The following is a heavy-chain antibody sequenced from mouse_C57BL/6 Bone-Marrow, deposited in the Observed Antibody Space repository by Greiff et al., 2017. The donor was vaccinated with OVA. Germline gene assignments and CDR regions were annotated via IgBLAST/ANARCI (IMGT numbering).Heavy chain of an antibody. CDR1: GYTFTSYW. V-gene: IGHV1-55*01. Sequence: QVQLQQPGAELVKPGASVKMSCKASGYTFTSYWITWVKQRPGQGLEWIGDIYPGSGSTNYNEKFKSKATLTLDTSSSTAYMQLSSLTSEDSAVYYCARCYSGAYWGQGTLVTVSA. CDR2: IYPGSGST. CDR3: ARCYSGAY. D-gene: IGHD2-12*01. J-gene: IGHJ3*01.